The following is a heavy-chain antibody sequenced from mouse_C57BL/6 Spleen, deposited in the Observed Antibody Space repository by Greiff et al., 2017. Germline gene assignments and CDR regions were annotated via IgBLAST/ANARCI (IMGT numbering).Heavy chain of an antibody. Sequence: ESGPGLVKPSQSLSLTCSVTGYSITSGYYWNWIRQFPGNKLEWMGYISYDGSNNYNPSLKNRISITRDTSKNQFFLKLNPVTTEDTATYYCAREENWYYFDYWGQGTTLTVSS. D-gene: IGHD4-1*01. CDR2: ISYDGSN. CDR1: GYSITSGYY. V-gene: IGHV3-6*01. J-gene: IGHJ2*01. CDR3: AREENWYYFDY.